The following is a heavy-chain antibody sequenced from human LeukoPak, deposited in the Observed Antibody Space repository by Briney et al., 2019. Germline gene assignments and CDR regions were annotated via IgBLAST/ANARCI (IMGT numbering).Heavy chain of an antibody. V-gene: IGHV3-30*15. CDR3: ARDNVAAAATHGSDV. D-gene: IGHD6-13*01. Sequence: DSVKGRFTISRDNSKNTLYLQMSSLRGEDTAVYYCARDNVAAAATHGSDVWGQGTTVIVSS. J-gene: IGHJ6*02.